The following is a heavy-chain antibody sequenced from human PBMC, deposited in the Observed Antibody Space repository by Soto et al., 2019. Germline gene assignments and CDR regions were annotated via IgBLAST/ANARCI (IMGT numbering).Heavy chain of an antibody. Sequence: SETLSLTCAVSDGSISSGGYSWSWIRQPPGKGLEWIGYIYHSGSTYYNPSLKSRVTISVDRSKNQFSLKLSSVTAADTAVYYCSRVPGPWGQGTLVTVSS. CDR1: DGSISSGGYS. V-gene: IGHV4-30-2*01. CDR3: SRVPGP. J-gene: IGHJ5*02. CDR2: IYHSGST.